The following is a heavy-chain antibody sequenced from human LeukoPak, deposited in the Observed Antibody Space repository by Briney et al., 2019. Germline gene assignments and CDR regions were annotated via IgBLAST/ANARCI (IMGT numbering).Heavy chain of an antibody. D-gene: IGHD1-26*01. V-gene: IGHV4-30-4*01. CDR1: GGSISSGDYY. J-gene: IGHJ3*02. CDR2: IYYSGST. CDR3: ARVRRYSGRPDAFDI. Sequence: SQTLSLTCTVSGGSISSGDYYWSWIRQPPGKGLEWIGHIYYSGSTYYNPSLKSRVTISVDTSKNQFSLKLSSVTAADTAVYYCARVRRYSGRPDAFDIWGQGTMVTVSS.